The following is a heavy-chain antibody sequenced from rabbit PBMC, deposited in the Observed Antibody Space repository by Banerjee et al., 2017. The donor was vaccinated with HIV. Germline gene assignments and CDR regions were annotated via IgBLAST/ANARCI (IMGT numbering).Heavy chain of an antibody. Sequence: QEQLVEYGGDLVQPEGSLTLTCTASGFSVSNYHMCWVRQAPGKGLEWIACIYIGDGSTYYASWAKGQFTISKTSSTTVTLQMTRLTAADTATYFCARGSSGYYGTNLWGPGTLVTVS. J-gene: IGHJ4*01. V-gene: IGHV1S45*01. CDR2: IYIGDGST. D-gene: IGHD1-1*01. CDR1: GFSVSNYH. CDR3: ARGSSGYYGTNL.